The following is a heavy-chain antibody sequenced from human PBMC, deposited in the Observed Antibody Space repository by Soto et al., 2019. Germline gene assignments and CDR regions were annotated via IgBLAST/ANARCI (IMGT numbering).Heavy chain of an antibody. Sequence: QVQLVQSGAEVKRPGSSVKVSCKASGDTFDFYSINWVRQAPGLGLEWMGRVNPIVSMSNYAQKFQGRVTMTADRPPSTAYMERSSLRSEDTAIYYCASSYGSGYRAFDYWGPGALVTVSS. CDR1: GDTFDFYS. J-gene: IGHJ4*02. D-gene: IGHD3-10*01. V-gene: IGHV1-69*02. CDR3: ASSYGSGYRAFDY. CDR2: VNPIVSMS.